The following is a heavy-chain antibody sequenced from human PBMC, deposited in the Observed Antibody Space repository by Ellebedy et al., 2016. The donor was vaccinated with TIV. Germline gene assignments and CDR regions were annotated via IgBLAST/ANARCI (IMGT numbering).Heavy chain of an antibody. CDR1: GFTFSSYA. J-gene: IGHJ4*02. CDR3: AKDEGGTYSNGWYSHFDY. D-gene: IGHD6-19*01. Sequence: PGGSLRLSCAASGFTFSSYAMTWVRQAPGKGLEWVSTISGLGGNTYYADSVKGRFTISRDNSKNTLYLQMNSLRAEDTAVYYCAKDEGGTYSNGWYSHFDYWGQGTLVTVSS. V-gene: IGHV3-23*01. CDR2: ISGLGGNT.